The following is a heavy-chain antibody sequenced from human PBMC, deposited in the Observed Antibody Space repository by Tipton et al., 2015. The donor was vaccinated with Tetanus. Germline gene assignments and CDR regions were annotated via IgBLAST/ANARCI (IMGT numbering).Heavy chain of an antibody. D-gene: IGHD3-22*01. Sequence: VQLVQSGAEMKKPGASVKVSCKASGYTFTGYYIYWVRQAPGQGLERMGWIDPNSGGTVYAQKFQGRVTMTRDTSISTAYMGLRSLRSDDSAVYYCARDRGDYSYYGMDVWGPGGTVPVS. CDR1: GYTFTGYY. V-gene: IGHV1-2*02. CDR2: IDPNSGGT. J-gene: IGHJ6*02. CDR3: ARDRGDYSYYGMDV.